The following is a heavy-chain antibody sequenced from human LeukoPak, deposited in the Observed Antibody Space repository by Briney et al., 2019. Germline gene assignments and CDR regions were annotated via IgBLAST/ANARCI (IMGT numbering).Heavy chain of an antibody. CDR2: ISSSSSII. D-gene: IGHD3-22*01. J-gene: IGHJ6*02. V-gene: IGHV3-48*02. Sequence: GGSLRLSCAASGFTFSSYSMNWVRQAPGKGLEWVSYISSSSSIIYYADSVKGRFTISRDNAKNSLYLQMNSLRDEDTAVYYCARDGFSRNYYDSSGYYYVCYYGMDVWGQGTTVTVSS. CDR3: ARDGFSRNYYDSSGYYYVCYYGMDV. CDR1: GFTFSSYS.